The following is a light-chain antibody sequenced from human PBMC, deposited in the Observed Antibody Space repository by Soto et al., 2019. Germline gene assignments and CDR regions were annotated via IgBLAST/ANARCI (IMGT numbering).Light chain of an antibody. Sequence: DIVLTQSPATLTLSPGERATLSCRASQSVGTQLAWYQQKPGQAPRLLIYDASNRATGIPARFSGSGSGTDVTLTISSLEPEDFAVYYCQQRRNWPPSITFGQGTRLETK. CDR2: DAS. V-gene: IGKV3-11*01. CDR1: QSVGTQ. J-gene: IGKJ5*01. CDR3: QQRRNWPPSIT.